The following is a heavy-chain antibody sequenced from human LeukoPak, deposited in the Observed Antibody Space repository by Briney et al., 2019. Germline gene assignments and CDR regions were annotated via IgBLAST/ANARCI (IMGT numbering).Heavy chain of an antibody. CDR1: GFHFSSYW. J-gene: IGHJ4*02. V-gene: IGHV3-7*01. CDR2: IKPGGSEK. Sequence: GGALRLSCAASGFHFSSYWMSWGRQAPGKGLEWVANIKPGGSEKYYLDSVKGRFTNSRDNAKNSLYLQMNSLRAEDTAVYYCAKEIWPTVTTPGHTYFDYWGQGALVTVSS. CDR3: AKEIWPTVTTPGHTYFDY. D-gene: IGHD4-17*01.